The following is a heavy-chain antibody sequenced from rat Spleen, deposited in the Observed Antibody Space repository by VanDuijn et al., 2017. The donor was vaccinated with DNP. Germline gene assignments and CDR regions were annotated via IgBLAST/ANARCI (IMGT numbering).Heavy chain of an antibody. CDR2: TNYAGGST. D-gene: IGHD1-9*01. CDR1: GFTFSDFY. J-gene: IGHJ4*01. Sequence: EVQLVESGGGLVQPGRSLKLSCAASGFTFSDFYMAWVRQSPTKGLEWVAYTNYAGGSTYNGDSVKGRFTISRDNAKNTLCLQMNSLRSEDTATYYCVRVRSTGIDYGLEAWGQGTSVTVSS. V-gene: IGHV5-22*01. CDR3: VRVRSTGIDYGLEA.